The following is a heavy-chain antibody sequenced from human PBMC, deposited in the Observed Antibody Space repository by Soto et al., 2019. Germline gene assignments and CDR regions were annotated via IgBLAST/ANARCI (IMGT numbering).Heavy chain of an antibody. CDR1: GDSVSSNSAA. CDR3: ARAANQRKSGYPGDYYDGMDV. V-gene: IGHV6-1*01. Sequence: PSQTLSLTCAISGDSVSSNSAAWNWIRQSPSRGLEWLGRTYYRSKWYNDYAVSVKSRITINPDTSKNQFSLQLNSVTPEDTAVYYCARAANQRKSGYPGDYYDGMDVWGQGTTVTVS. D-gene: IGHD5-12*01. CDR2: TYYRSKWYN. J-gene: IGHJ6*02.